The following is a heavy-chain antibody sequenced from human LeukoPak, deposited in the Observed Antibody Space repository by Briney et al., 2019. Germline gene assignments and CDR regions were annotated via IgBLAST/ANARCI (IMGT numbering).Heavy chain of an antibody. Sequence: SETLSLTCTVSGGSISSYYWSWIRQPPGKGLEWIGEINHSGSTNYNPSLKSRVTISVDTSKNQFSLKLSSVTAADTAVYYCARHYGGVTMVRGVMRRGRGAFDYWGQGTLVTVSS. CDR3: ARHYGGVTMVRGVMRRGRGAFDY. CDR1: GGSISSYY. D-gene: IGHD3-10*01. V-gene: IGHV4-34*01. J-gene: IGHJ4*02. CDR2: INHSGST.